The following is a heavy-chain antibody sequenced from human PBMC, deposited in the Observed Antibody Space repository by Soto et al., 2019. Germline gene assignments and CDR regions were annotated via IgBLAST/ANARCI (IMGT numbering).Heavy chain of an antibody. D-gene: IGHD3-10*01. CDR3: ARVSSGFGELASHYFDY. V-gene: IGHV4-31*03. CDR1: GGSISSGGYY. CDR2: IYYSGST. Sequence: SETLSLTCTVSGGSISSGGYYWSWIRQHPGKGLEWIGYIYYSGSTYYNPSLKSRVTISVDTSKNQFSLKLSSVTAADTAVYYCARVSSGFGELASHYFDYWGQGTLVTVSS. J-gene: IGHJ4*02.